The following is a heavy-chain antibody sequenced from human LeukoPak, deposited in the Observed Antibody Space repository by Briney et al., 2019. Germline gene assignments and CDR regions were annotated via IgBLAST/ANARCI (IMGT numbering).Heavy chain of an antibody. D-gene: IGHD6-13*01. J-gene: IGHJ5*02. CDR3: AKDPGYSSTWWYWFDP. CDR1: GYTFTGYY. CDR2: INPNTGDT. V-gene: IGHV1-2*02. Sequence: GASVKASCKASGYTFTGYYIHWVRQAPGQGLEWMGWINPNTGDTNYAQKFQGRVTMTRDTSISTAYMELSRLISDDTAVYYCAKDPGYSSTWWYWFDPWGQGTLVTVSS.